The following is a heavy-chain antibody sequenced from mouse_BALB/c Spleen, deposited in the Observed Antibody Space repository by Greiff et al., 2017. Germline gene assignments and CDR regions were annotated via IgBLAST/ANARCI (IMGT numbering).Heavy chain of an antibody. CDR3: TRYDYDGFAY. D-gene: IGHD2-4*01. CDR1: GFTFSNYW. J-gene: IGHJ3*01. Sequence: VQLKESGGGLVQPGGSMKLSCVASGFTFSNYWMNWVRQSPEKGLEWVAEIRLKSNNYATHYAESVKGRFTISRDDSKSSVYLQMNNLRAEDTGIYYCTRYDYDGFAYWGQGTLVTVSA. V-gene: IGHV6-6*02. CDR2: IRLKSNNYAT.